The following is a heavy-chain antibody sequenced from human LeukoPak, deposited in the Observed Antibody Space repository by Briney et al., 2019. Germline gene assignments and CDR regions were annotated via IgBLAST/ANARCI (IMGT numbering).Heavy chain of an antibody. CDR3: ARDAGDCSGGTCYGMDV. V-gene: IGHV3-21*01. Sequence: KAGGSLRLSCAASGFTFSSYTMNWFRQAPGKGLEWVSSISSGSSYIYYADSVKGRFTISRDNARNSLDLQMNSLRVEDTAVFCCARDAGDCSGGTCYGMDVWGQGTTVTVSS. CDR2: ISSGSSYI. D-gene: IGHD2-15*01. CDR1: GFTFSSYT. J-gene: IGHJ6*02.